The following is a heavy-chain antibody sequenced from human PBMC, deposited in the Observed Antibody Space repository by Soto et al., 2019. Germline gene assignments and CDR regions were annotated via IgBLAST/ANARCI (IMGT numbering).Heavy chain of an antibody. CDR1: GGTFSSYA. CDR2: IIPIFGTA. CDR3: ARGRVTDADYYYYGMDV. V-gene: IGHV1-69*13. D-gene: IGHD4-4*01. Sequence: SVKVSCKASGGTFSSYAISWVRQAPGQGLEWMGGIIPIFGTANYAQKFQGRVTITADESTSTAYMELSSLRSEDTAVYYCARGRVTDADYYYYGMDVWGQGTTVTVS. J-gene: IGHJ6*02.